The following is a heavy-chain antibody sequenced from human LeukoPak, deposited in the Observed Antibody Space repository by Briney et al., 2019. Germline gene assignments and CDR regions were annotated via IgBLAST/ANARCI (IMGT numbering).Heavy chain of an antibody. D-gene: IGHD3-10*01. CDR1: GYTFTSYY. CDR2: INPSGGST. CDR3: ARDSGERGSGSYLIAY. V-gene: IGHV1-46*01. J-gene: IGHJ4*02. Sequence: ASVKVSCKASGYTFTSYYMHWVRQAPGQRLEWMGIINPSGGSTSYAQKFQGRVTMTRDMSTSTVYMELSSLRSDDTAVYYCARDSGERGSGSYLIAYWGQGTLVTVSS.